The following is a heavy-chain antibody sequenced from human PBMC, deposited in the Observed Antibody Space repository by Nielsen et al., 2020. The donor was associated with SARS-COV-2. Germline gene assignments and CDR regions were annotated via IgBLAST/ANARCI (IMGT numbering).Heavy chain of an antibody. J-gene: IGHJ3*02. CDR1: GFTFSSYG. V-gene: IGHV3-30*02. D-gene: IGHD3-10*01. Sequence: GESLKISCAASGFTFSSYGMHWVRQAPGKGLEWVAFIRYDGSNKYYADSVKGRFTISRDNSKNTLYLQMNSLRAEDTAVYYCARDGGLAQGAFDIWGQGTMVTVSS. CDR3: ARDGGLAQGAFDI. CDR2: IRYDGSNK.